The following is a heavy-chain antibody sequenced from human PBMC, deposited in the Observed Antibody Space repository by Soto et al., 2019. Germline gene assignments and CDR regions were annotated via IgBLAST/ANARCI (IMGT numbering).Heavy chain of an antibody. CDR2: IDPSDSYT. J-gene: IGHJ6*02. CDR3: ERHIRGHYDSSGYYYLYYYYGMDV. Sequence: GESLKISCKGSGYSFTSYWISWVRQMPGKGLEWMGRIDPSDSYTNYSPSFQGHVTISADKSISTAYLQWSSLKASDTAMYYCERHIRGHYDSSGYYYLYYYYGMDVWGQGTTVTVSS. V-gene: IGHV5-10-1*01. CDR1: GYSFTSYW. D-gene: IGHD3-22*01.